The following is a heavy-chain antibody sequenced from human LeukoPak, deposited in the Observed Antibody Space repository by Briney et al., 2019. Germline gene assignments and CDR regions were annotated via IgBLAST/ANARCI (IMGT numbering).Heavy chain of an antibody. CDR2: IVPAVDLV. V-gene: IGHV1-69*04. D-gene: IGHD3-9*01. CDR3: ASQGDDILTGYRVDY. CDR1: GGTLSSYA. Sequence: SVKVSCKASGGTLSSYAITWVRQAPGQGLEWMGRIVPAVDLVNVAQKFQGRLTITADKSKTTAYMELSSLAYEDTAVYYCASQGDDILTGYRVDYWGQGTLVTVSS. J-gene: IGHJ4*02.